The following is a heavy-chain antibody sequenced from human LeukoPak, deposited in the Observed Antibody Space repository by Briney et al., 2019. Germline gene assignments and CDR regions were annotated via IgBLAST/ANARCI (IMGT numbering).Heavy chain of an antibody. D-gene: IGHD6-19*01. CDR2: IFYTGKN. Sequence: SETLSLTCAVSGGSINSHYWGWIRQPPGKGLQWIGDIFYTGKNNYNSSLKSRVTISLDTPKDHLSLHLTSVLAADTAIYYCVRRDPGWNYFDYWGQGILVTVSS. J-gene: IGHJ4*02. CDR3: VRRDPGWNYFDY. CDR1: GGSINSHY. V-gene: IGHV4-59*08.